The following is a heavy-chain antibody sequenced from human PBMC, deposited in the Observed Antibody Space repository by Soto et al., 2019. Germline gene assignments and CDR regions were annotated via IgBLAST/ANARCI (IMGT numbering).Heavy chain of an antibody. J-gene: IGHJ3*02. Sequence: QVQLQESGSGLVKPSETLSLTCAVSGGSISSDYYSWSWIRQPPGKDLEWIGYIYHVGSTYYNPSLRSRVTLSVDTSKNHFSLRLTSVTAADTAVYSCARLNRLRNDAFDIWGQGTLVAVSS. CDR2: IYHVGST. CDR3: ARLNRLRNDAFDI. D-gene: IGHD3-16*01. V-gene: IGHV4-30-2*01. CDR1: GGSISSDYYS.